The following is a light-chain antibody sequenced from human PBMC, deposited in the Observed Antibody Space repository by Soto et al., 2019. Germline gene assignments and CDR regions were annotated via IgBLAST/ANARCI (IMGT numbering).Light chain of an antibody. J-gene: IGLJ1*01. CDR2: GVT. CDR3: SSFTSNRIYV. Sequence: QSVLTQPTSVSGSPGQSITISCTGTHNDIGTYDYVSWYQQHPGRAPRLLIHGVTTRPSGISGRFSASKSGLTASLTSSGLQPEDEADYYCSSFTSNRIYVFGPGTKLTVL. CDR1: HNDIGTYDY. V-gene: IGLV2-14*03.